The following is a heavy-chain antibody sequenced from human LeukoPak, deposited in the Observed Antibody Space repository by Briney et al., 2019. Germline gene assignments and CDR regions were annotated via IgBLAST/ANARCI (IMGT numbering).Heavy chain of an antibody. CDR1: GGTFSSYA. V-gene: IGHV1-69*13. Sequence: ASVKVSCKASGGTFSSYAISWVRQAPGQGLEWMGGIIPIFGTANYAQKFQGRVTITADESTSTAYMELSNLRSEDTAVYYCARYQLLYRSYYFDYWGQGTLVTVSS. D-gene: IGHD2-2*02. CDR3: ARYQLLYRSYYFDY. J-gene: IGHJ4*02. CDR2: IIPIFGTA.